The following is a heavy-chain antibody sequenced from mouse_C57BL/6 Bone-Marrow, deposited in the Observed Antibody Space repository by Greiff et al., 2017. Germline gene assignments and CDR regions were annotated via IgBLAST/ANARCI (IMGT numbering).Heavy chain of an antibody. J-gene: IGHJ3*01. D-gene: IGHD1-2*01. CDR3: ARDYGHQAWFAY. V-gene: IGHV1-22*01. CDR1: GYTFTDYN. Sequence: VQLQQSGPELVKPGASVKMSCKASGYTFTDYNMHWVKQSHGKSLEWIGYINPNNGGTSYNQKFKGKATLTVNKSSSTAYMELRSLTSEDSAVYYCARDYGHQAWFAYWGQGTLVTVSA. CDR2: INPNNGGT.